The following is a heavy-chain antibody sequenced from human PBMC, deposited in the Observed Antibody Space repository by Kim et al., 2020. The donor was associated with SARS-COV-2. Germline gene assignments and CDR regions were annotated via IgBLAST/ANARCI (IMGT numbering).Heavy chain of an antibody. CDR2: TRNKANGYTT. CDR3: ARGPSMRSNYYYGLDV. J-gene: IGHJ6*02. V-gene: IGHV3-72*01. CDR1: GFSFSDHY. Sequence: GGSLRLSCAASGFSFSDHYMDWVRQAPGKGLEWVGRTRNKANGYTTEYAASVKGRFTISRDDSKNSLYLQMNTLTTEDTAVYYCARGPSMRSNYYYGLDVWGQGTTVTVSS.